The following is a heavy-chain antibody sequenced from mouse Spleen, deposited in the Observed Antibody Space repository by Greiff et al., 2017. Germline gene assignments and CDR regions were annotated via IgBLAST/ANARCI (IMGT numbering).Heavy chain of an antibody. CDR1: GFSLSTSGMG. J-gene: IGHJ3*01. D-gene: IGHD1-1*01. V-gene: IGHV8-12*01. CDR2: IYWDDDK. Sequence: QVTLKESGPGILQSSQTLSLTCSFSGFSLSTSGMGVSWIRQPSGKGLEWLAHIYWDDDKRYNPSLKSRLTISKDTSRNQVFLKITSVDTADTATYYCARSSYGSSYRFAYWGQGTLVTVSA. CDR3: ARSSYGSSYRFAY.